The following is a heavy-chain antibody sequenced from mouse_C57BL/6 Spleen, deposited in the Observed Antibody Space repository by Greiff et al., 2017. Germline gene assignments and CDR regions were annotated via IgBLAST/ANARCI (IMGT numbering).Heavy chain of an antibody. D-gene: IGHD1-1*01. J-gene: IGHJ1*03. Sequence: QVQLQQPGAELVKPGASVKLSCKASGYTFTSYWMHWVKQRPGQGLEWIGMIHPKSGSTNYNEKFKSKATLTVDKSSSTAYMQLSSLTSEDSAVYYCARRRLFTTVVEGWYFDVWGTGTTVTVSS. CDR1: GYTFTSYW. CDR3: ARRRLFTTVVEGWYFDV. V-gene: IGHV1-64*01. CDR2: IHPKSGST.